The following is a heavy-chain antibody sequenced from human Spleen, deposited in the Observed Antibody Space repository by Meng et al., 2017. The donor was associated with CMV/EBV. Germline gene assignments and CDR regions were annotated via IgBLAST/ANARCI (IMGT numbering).Heavy chain of an antibody. Sequence: ASVKVSCKASGYTFTDHYFHWVRQAPGQGLEWMGWIHPQSGVTNYAQKFQARVTMTRDTSTSTVYMELGRLRFDDTAVYYCARVRWELLPLDYWGQGTPVTVSS. CDR1: GYTFTDHY. J-gene: IGHJ4*02. CDR3: ARVRWELLPLDY. CDR2: IHPQSGVT. D-gene: IGHD1-26*01. V-gene: IGHV1-2*02.